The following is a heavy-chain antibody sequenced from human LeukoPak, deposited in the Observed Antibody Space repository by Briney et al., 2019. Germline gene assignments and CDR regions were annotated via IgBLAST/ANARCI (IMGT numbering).Heavy chain of an antibody. CDR2: IYSSGSS. CDR1: GGSISSYY. D-gene: IGHD3-10*01. Sequence: SETLSLTCSVSGGSISSYYWNWIRQPAGKGLEWIGRIYSSGSSNYNPPLKSRATMSVDMSKNQFSLKLSSVTAADTAVYYCARESGGKPRQFDYWGQGTLVTVSS. CDR3: ARESGGKPRQFDY. J-gene: IGHJ4*02. V-gene: IGHV4-4*07.